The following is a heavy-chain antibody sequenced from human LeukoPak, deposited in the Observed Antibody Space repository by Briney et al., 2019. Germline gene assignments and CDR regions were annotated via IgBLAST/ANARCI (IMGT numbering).Heavy chain of an antibody. D-gene: IGHD3-22*01. V-gene: IGHV3-74*01. CDR2: INSDGSST. Sequence: GGSLRLSCAASGFTFSSYWMHWVRQAPGKGLGWVSRINSDGSSTSYADSVKGRFTISRDNAKNTLYLQMNSLRAEDTAVYYCATEDYYDSSCFDYWGQGTLVTVSS. J-gene: IGHJ4*02. CDR3: ATEDYYDSSCFDY. CDR1: GFTFSSYW.